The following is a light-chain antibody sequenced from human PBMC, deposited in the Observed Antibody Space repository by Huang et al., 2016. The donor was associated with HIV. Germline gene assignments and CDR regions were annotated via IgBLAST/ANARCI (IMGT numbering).Light chain of an antibody. J-gene: IGKJ3*01. V-gene: IGKV2D-29*02. CDR1: QSLLHSDGKIH. CDR2: EVS. CDR3: MQSTQLPFT. Sequence: DLVMTQTPLSLSVTPGQPASISCKSGQSLLHSDGKIHLSWYLQRPGQSPHRLIYEVSNRFSGVPDRFSGSGSGTDFTLKISRVEAEDVGVYYCMQSTQLPFTFGPGTKVDLK.